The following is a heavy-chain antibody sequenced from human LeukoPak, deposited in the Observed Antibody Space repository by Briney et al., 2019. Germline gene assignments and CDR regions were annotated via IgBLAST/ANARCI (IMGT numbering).Heavy chain of an antibody. J-gene: IGHJ4*02. CDR3: SREGYDILTGYYIVD. CDR2: INHAGTA. V-gene: IGHV4-34*01. CDR1: GGSFTYYY. Sequence: PSETLSLTCALYGGSFTYYYWAWIRQTPGKGLEWIGEINHAGTADYNPSLKSRVTISEDTSKNQFSLKLSSVTAADTALYYCSREGYDILTGYYIVDWGQGTLVTVSS. D-gene: IGHD3-9*01.